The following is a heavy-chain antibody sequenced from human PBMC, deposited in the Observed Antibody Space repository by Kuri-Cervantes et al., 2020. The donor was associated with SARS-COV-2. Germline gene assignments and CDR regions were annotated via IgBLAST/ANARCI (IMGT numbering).Heavy chain of an antibody. V-gene: IGHV3-7*01. D-gene: IGHD6-19*01. Sequence: GGSLRLSCAASGFTFSSYWMSWVRQAPGKGLEWVANIKQDGSEKYYVDSVKGRFTISRDNAKNSLYLQMNSLRAEDTAVYYCTTERWLVPVFDYWGQGTLVTVS. CDR3: TTERWLVPVFDY. J-gene: IGHJ4*02. CDR1: GFTFSSYW. CDR2: IKQDGSEK.